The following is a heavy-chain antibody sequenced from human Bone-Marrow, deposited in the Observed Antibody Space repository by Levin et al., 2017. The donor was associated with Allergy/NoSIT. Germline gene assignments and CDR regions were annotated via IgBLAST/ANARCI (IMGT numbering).Heavy chain of an antibody. CDR3: AREYYYGSASYITKPYMDV. V-gene: IGHV4-34*01. J-gene: IGHJ6*03. CDR2: INHSGGT. D-gene: IGHD3-10*01. Sequence: SQTLSLPCAVSGGSFRGYYWSWLRQTPGKGLEWIGEINHSGGTTYNPSLKSRVTMSVDTSRNQFSLNLRSVTAADTAVYYCAREYYYGSASYITKPYMDVWGKGTTVTVSS. CDR1: GGSFRGYY.